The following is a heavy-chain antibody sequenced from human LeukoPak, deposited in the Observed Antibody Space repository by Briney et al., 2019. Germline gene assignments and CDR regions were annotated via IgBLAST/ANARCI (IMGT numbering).Heavy chain of an antibody. CDR2: NNGDGSTT. V-gene: IGHV3-74*01. CDR3: ARDPRNVGLAP. D-gene: IGHD2-15*01. Sequence: GGSLRLSCVASGFSLSGYWMYWVRQAPGKGLMYISRNNGDGSTTNYADVVKGRFTMSRDNVKNTLYLQMNSLRVEGTAVYYCARDPRNVGLAPWGQGTLVTVSS. J-gene: IGHJ5*02. CDR1: GFSLSGYW.